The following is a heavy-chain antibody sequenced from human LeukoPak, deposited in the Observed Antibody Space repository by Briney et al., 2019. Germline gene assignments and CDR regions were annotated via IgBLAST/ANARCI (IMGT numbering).Heavy chain of an antibody. CDR3: ASRSVTYEYYYYGMDV. CDR1: GFTVSSNY. D-gene: IGHD4-17*01. V-gene: IGHV3-53*01. J-gene: IGHJ6*02. Sequence: PGESLRLSCAASGFTVSSNYMSWVRQAPGKGLEWVSVIYSGGSTYYADSVKGRFTISRDNSKNTLYLQMNSLRAEDTAVYYCASRSVTYEYYYYGMDVWGQGTTVTVSS. CDR2: IYSGGST.